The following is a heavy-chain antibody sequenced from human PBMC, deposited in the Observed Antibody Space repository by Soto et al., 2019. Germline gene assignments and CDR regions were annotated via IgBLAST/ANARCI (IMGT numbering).Heavy chain of an antibody. CDR2: ITGDTLAA. V-gene: IGHV1-18*01. Sequence: QVQLVQSGAEVRKPGASVTVSCKASGYTFNRYAISRLRQAPGQGPEWMGWITGDTLAASYARKFQGRVTLTRNTSTSTVYMELRSLRDDDTAVYYCARDRPTDHWGQGTLVTVSS. J-gene: IGHJ5*02. CDR3: ARDRPTDH. CDR1: GYTFNRYA.